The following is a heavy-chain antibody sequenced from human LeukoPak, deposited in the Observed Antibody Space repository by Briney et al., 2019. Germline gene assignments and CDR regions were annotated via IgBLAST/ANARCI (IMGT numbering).Heavy chain of an antibody. CDR1: GGSISSYY. J-gene: IGHJ4*02. Sequence: SETLSLTCTDPGGSISSYYWSWIRQPAGKGLDWIGRIYSSGSTNYNPSLKSRVTMSVDTSKNQFSLKLSSVTAADTAVYYCARAYCSGGSCYSGFDYWGQGTLVTVSS. V-gene: IGHV4-4*07. D-gene: IGHD2-15*01. CDR3: ARAYCSGGSCYSGFDY. CDR2: IYSSGST.